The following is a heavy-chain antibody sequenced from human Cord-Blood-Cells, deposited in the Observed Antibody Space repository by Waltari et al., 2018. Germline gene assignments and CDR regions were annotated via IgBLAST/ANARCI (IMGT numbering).Heavy chain of an antibody. D-gene: IGHD3-10*01. Sequence: EVQLLESGGGLVQPGGFLRLSCAASGFTFSSYAMSWVRQITGKGLEWVSAISGICGSTYDADAVKGRFTSSRDNSKTTLYLQMNRLRAEDTAVYYCAKRMNTMVRGVTDYWGQGTLVTVSS. CDR1: GFTFSSYA. V-gene: IGHV3-23*01. CDR3: AKRMNTMVRGVTDY. CDR2: ISGICGST. J-gene: IGHJ4*02.